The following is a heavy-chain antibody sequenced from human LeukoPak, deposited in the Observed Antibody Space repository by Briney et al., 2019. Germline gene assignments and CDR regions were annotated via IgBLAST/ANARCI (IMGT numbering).Heavy chain of an antibody. CDR3: ASGTMSGGRSGSYCYYGMDV. D-gene: IGHD3-3*01. CDR1: GYTFTSYG. J-gene: IGHJ6*02. V-gene: IGHV1-18*01. CDR2: ISAYNGNT. Sequence: ASVKVSCKASGYTFTSYGISWVRQAPGQGLEWMGWISAYNGNTNYAQKLQGRVTMTTDTSTSTAYMELRSLRSDDTAVYYCASGTMSGGRSGSYCYYGMDVWGQGTTVTVSS.